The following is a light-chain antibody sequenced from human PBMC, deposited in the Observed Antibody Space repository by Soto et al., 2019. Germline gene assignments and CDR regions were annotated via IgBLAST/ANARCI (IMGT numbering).Light chain of an antibody. CDR3: SSYSSSSPRYV. Sequence: QSALTQPASVSGSPGQSITISCTGPTGRGYNYVSWYQHHPGKAPKLMIYDVNNRPSGVSPRFSGSRSGNTASLTISGLQAEDEADYYCSSYSSSSPRYVFGPGTKLTVL. CDR1: TGRGYNY. CDR2: DVN. J-gene: IGLJ1*01. V-gene: IGLV2-14*03.